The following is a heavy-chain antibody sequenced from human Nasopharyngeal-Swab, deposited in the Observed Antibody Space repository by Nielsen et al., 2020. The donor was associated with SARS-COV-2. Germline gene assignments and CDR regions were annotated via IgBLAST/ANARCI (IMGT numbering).Heavy chain of an antibody. J-gene: IGHJ4*02. CDR2: IKQDESEK. Sequence: GESLKISCAAPGFTFSNYWMSWVRQAPGKGLEWVANIKQDESEKSYVDSVKGRFTISRDNAKNSLSLQMSSLRDEDTAVYYCARHYDSSGYYLTYFDYWGQGTLVTVSS. D-gene: IGHD3-22*01. CDR3: ARHYDSSGYYLTYFDY. V-gene: IGHV3-7*01. CDR1: GFTFSNYW.